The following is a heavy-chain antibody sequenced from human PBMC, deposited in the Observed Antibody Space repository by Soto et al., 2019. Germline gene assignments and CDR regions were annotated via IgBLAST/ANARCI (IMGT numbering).Heavy chain of an antibody. V-gene: IGHV4-39*01. CDR2: IYYSGST. CDR1: GGSISSSSYY. Sequence: QLQLQESGPGLVKPSETLSLTCTVSGGSISSSSYYWGWIRQPPGKGLEWIGSIYYSGSTYYNPSLKSRVTISVNTSKKQFFLKPSSVTAADTAVYYFSSQYPYPYYYDSSGYAFWGQGTLVTVSS. CDR3: SSQYPYPYYYDSSGYAF. J-gene: IGHJ4*02. D-gene: IGHD3-22*01.